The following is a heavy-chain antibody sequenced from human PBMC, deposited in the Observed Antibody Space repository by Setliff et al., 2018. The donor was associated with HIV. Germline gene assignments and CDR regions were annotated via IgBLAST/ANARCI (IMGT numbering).Heavy chain of an antibody. J-gene: IGHJ4*02. V-gene: IGHV4-4*07. CDR2: AYTGGST. CDR1: GVTISSHF. Sequence: PSETLSLTCSVSGVTISSHFWTWIRQPAGKGLEWIGRAYTGGSTNYNPSLKSRVSMSVDTSKNQFYLHLSSVTAADTAVYYCARGSKGGFFDYWGQGTLVTVSS. CDR3: ARGSKGGFFDY. D-gene: IGHD3-16*01.